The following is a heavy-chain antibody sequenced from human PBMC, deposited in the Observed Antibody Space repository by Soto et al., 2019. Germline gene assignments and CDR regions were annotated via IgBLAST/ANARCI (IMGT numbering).Heavy chain of an antibody. CDR2: IKSKTDGGTT. CDR3: TTGTREWLGPFDY. Sequence: GGSLRLSCAASGFTFSNAWMNWVRQAPGKGLEWVGRIKSKTDGGTTDYAAPVKGRFTISRDDSKNTLYLQMNSLKTEDTAVYYCTTGTREWLGPFDYWGQGTLVTVSS. D-gene: IGHD6-19*01. CDR1: GFTFSNAW. V-gene: IGHV3-15*07. J-gene: IGHJ4*02.